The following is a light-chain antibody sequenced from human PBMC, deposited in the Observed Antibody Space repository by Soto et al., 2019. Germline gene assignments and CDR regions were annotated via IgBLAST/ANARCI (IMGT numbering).Light chain of an antibody. CDR2: VAS. V-gene: IGKV3-20*01. CDR3: QQYGTSPIA. CDR1: QKVAGRF. J-gene: IGKJ5*01. Sequence: EIVLTQSPGTLSLSPGERATLPCRASQKVAGRFLPGYQQKPGQAPRPPINVASTRATGIPDRFSGSGSGTDFTLTISRLEPEDFAVYCQQYGTSPIAFGQGTRLE.